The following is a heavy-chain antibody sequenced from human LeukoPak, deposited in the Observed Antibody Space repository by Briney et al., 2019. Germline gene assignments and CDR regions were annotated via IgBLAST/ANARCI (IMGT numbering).Heavy chain of an antibody. D-gene: IGHD4-11*01. CDR2: INPIGGTT. V-gene: IGHV1-46*01. J-gene: IGHJ4*02. CDR3: ARQQGLQNLNFDY. CDR1: GYTFTSYY. Sequence: GASVKVSCKTSGYTFTSYYIDWVRQAPGQGLEWLGIINPIGGTTDYAQKFQGRVTMTRDTSTSTVYMELSSLSPEDTAVYYCARQQGLQNLNFDYWGQGTLVTVSS.